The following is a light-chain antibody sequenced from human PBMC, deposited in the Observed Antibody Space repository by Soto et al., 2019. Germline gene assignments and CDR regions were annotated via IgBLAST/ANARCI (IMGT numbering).Light chain of an antibody. V-gene: IGLV2-14*01. CDR3: SSYTTNSTVV. Sequence: QSALTQPASVSGSPGQSITISCTGTSIDVGAYNYVSWYQQHPGKAPKLMIYEVSNRPSGVSNRFSGSKSDNTASLTISGLQAEDEADYYCSSYTTNSTVVFGGGTKLTVL. J-gene: IGLJ2*01. CDR2: EVS. CDR1: SIDVGAYNY.